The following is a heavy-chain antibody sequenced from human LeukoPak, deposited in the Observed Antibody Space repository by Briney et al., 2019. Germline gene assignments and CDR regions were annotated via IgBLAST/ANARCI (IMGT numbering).Heavy chain of an antibody. Sequence: GGSLRLSCAASGFTFSDYYVSWIRQAPGKGLEWGSYIGSSGSTIYYADSVKGRFTISRDNAKNSLYLQMSSLRAEDTAVYYCASDQYYYDSSEPRPQDYWGQGTLVTVSS. CDR3: ASDQYYYDSSEPRPQDY. J-gene: IGHJ4*02. CDR2: IGSSGSTI. V-gene: IGHV3-11*01. D-gene: IGHD3-22*01. CDR1: GFTFSDYY.